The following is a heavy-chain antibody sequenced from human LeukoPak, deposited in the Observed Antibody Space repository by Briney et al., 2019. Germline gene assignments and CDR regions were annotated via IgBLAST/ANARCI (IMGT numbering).Heavy chain of an antibody. Sequence: ASVKVSCKASGYTFTGYYMHWVRQAPGQGLEWMGWINPNSGGTNYAQKFQGRVTMTRDTSISTAYMELSRLRPDDTAVYFCARSLIRGSNFYFYSLDLWGNGTTVIISS. CDR3: ARSLIRGSNFYFYSLDL. J-gene: IGHJ6*03. CDR2: INPNSGGT. CDR1: GYTFTGYY. V-gene: IGHV1-2*02. D-gene: IGHD3-10*01.